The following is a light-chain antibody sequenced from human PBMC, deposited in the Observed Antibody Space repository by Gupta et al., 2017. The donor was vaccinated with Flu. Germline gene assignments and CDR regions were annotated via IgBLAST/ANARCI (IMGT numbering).Light chain of an antibody. CDR1: QSISSY. CDR2: DAS. CDR3: HQRYSTCHRT. J-gene: IGKJ1*01. Sequence: DIQMTQTPSSLCASLGDRVTITCRASQSISSYLNWYQQKQGRAPKLLIYDASSMQRAGPSRLIGSGCGTDVTLTISSRQPHDVATFYCHQRYSTCHRTFGQGTKVEIK. V-gene: IGKV1-39*01.